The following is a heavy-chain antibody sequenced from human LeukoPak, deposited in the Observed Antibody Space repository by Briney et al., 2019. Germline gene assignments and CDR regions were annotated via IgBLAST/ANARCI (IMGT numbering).Heavy chain of an antibody. CDR2: TVSRGTT. V-gene: IGHV3-23*01. CDR1: GLTFTSDA. D-gene: IGHD6-19*01. Sequence: GGSLRLSCVASGLTFTSDAMNWVRQAPGKGLEWVSSTVSRGTTQYADSVKGRFTVSRDTSKNTLYLQMNSLRADDTAVYYCAKCSTSAYTTGWCNWIDPWGQGTLVTVSS. CDR3: AKCSTSAYTTGWCNWIDP. J-gene: IGHJ5*02.